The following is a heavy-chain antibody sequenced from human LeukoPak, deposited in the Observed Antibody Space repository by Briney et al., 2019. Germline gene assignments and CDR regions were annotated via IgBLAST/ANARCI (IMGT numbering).Heavy chain of an antibody. Sequence: PSEALSLTCTVSGGSVSSGTYYWSWIRQPPGKGLEWIGYIYYSGSTNYNPSLKSRVTISIDTSKNQISLKLSSVTAADTAVYYCARGRGWLQSTPFDYWGQGTLVTVSS. D-gene: IGHD5-24*01. J-gene: IGHJ4*02. CDR3: ARGRGWLQSTPFDY. CDR1: GGSVSSGTYY. CDR2: IYYSGST. V-gene: IGHV4-61*01.